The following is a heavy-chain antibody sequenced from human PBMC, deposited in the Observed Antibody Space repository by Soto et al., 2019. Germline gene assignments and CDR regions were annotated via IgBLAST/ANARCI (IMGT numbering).Heavy chain of an antibody. D-gene: IGHD1-26*01. Sequence: ASVKVSCKASGYTFTTYYMHWVRQAPGQGLEWMGIIDPSGGSTSYPQKFHGRVTMTRDTSTSTVYMDLSSLRSEDTAAYYCARGYFDVWGQGTTVTVSS. J-gene: IGHJ6*02. V-gene: IGHV1-46*01. CDR1: GYTFTTYY. CDR3: ARGYFDV. CDR2: IDPSGGST.